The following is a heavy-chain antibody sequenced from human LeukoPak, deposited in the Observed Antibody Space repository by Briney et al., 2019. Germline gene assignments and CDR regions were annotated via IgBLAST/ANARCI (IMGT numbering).Heavy chain of an antibody. CDR3: AINIVVVPAAMRGGDY. CDR2: ISGSGGST. V-gene: IGHV3-23*01. CDR1: GFTFSSYA. Sequence: GGSLRLSCAASGFTFSSYAMSWVRQAPGKGLEWASAISGSGGSTYYEDSVKGRFTISRDNSKNTLYLQMNSLRAEDTAVYYCAINIVVVPAAMRGGDYWGQGTLVTVSS. J-gene: IGHJ4*02. D-gene: IGHD2-2*01.